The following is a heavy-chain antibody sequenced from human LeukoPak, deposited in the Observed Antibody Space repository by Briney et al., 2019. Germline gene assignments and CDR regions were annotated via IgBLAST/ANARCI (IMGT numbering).Heavy chain of an antibody. J-gene: IGHJ4*02. CDR3: ARKLNYYDNSGYYLGYSFDY. Sequence: ASVKVSCKASGYTFTSYGISWVRQAPGQGLEWMGWNTAYNGNTNYPQKLQGRVTMTTDTSTSTAYMELRSLRSDDTAIYYCARKLNYYDNSGYYLGYSFDYWGQGSLVTVSS. D-gene: IGHD3-22*01. CDR2: NTAYNGNT. CDR1: GYTFTSYG. V-gene: IGHV1-18*04.